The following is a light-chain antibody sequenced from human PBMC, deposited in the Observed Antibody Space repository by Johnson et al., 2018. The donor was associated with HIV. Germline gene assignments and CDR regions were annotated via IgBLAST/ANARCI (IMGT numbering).Light chain of an antibody. V-gene: IGLV1-51*02. CDR3: GTWDSSLRGV. CDR1: SSNIGNNY. CDR2: ENN. J-gene: IGLJ1*01. Sequence: QSVLTQPPSVSAAPGQKVTISCSASSSNIGNNYVSWYQQLPGTAPKLLIYENNKRPSGIPDRFSGSKYGTSATLGIAGLQTGDEADYYCGTWDSSLRGVFGTGTKVTVL.